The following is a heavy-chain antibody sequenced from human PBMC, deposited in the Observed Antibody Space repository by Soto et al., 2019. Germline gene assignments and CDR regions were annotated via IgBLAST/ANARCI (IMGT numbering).Heavy chain of an antibody. CDR1: GFTFSSYA. V-gene: IGHV3-23*01. CDR3: AKAWSLYYYYYMDV. D-gene: IGHD2-8*02. J-gene: IGHJ6*03. CDR2: ISGSGGST. Sequence: GGSLRLSCAASGFTFSSYAMSWVRQAPGKGLEWVSAISGSGGSTYYADSVKGRFTISRDNSKNTLYLQMNSLRAEDTAVYYCAKAWSLYYYYYMDVWGKGTTVTVSS.